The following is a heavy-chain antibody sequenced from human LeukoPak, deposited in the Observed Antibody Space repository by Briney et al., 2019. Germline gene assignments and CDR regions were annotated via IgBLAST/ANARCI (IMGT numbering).Heavy chain of an antibody. V-gene: IGHV4-39*07. Sequence: SETLSLTCTVSGGSISSSSYYWGWIRQPPGKGLEWIGSIYYSGSTYYNPSLKSRVTISVDTSKNQFSLKLSSVTAADTAVYYCARDPTEGLRGPRGAFDIWGQGTMVAVSS. CDR2: IYYSGST. J-gene: IGHJ3*02. CDR1: GGSISSSSYY. CDR3: ARDPTEGLRGPRGAFDI. D-gene: IGHD4-17*01.